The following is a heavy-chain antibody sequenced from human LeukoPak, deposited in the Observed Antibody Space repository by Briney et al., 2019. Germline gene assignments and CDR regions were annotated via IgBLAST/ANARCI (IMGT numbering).Heavy chain of an antibody. CDR2: MYHNGST. D-gene: IGHD5-18*01. CDR1: GGSISSISYY. CDR3: ARAKSRNVDTAMPTDY. Sequence: PSETLPLTCTVSGGSISSISYYWGWIRQPPGKGLEWIGSMYHNGSTYYNPSLKSRVTISVDTSKNQFSLKLSSVTAADTAVYYCARAKSRNVDTAMPTDYWGQGTLVTVSS. V-gene: IGHV4-39*07. J-gene: IGHJ4*02.